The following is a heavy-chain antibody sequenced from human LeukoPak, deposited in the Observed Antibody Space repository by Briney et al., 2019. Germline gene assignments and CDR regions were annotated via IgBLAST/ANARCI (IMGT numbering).Heavy chain of an antibody. D-gene: IGHD3-10*01. J-gene: IGHJ4*02. V-gene: IGHV4-61*02. CDR3: ARDRITMVRGVITEYYFDY. Sequence: PSETLSLTCTVSDGSINSGSYYWSWIRQPAGKGLEWSGRIYTSGSTNYNPSLKSRVTISVDTSKNQFSLKLSSVTAADTAVYYCARDRITMVRGVITEYYFDYWGQGTLVTVSS. CDR1: DGSINSGSYY. CDR2: IYTSGST.